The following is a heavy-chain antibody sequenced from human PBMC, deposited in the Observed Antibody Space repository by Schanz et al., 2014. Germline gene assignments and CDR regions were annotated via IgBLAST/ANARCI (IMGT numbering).Heavy chain of an antibody. CDR2: INPNSGGT. D-gene: IGHD6-6*01. Sequence: QLVQSGAEVKKPGASVKVSCKASGYTFTGYYMHWVRQAPGQGLEWMGWINPNSGGTNYAQKFQGRVNMTRDTSSSTAYMELSRLRSDDTAVYYCARAGQDFEYSSLSPIWYFDLWGRGTLVTVSS. J-gene: IGHJ2*01. V-gene: IGHV1-2*02. CDR1: GYTFTGYY. CDR3: ARAGQDFEYSSLSPIWYFDL.